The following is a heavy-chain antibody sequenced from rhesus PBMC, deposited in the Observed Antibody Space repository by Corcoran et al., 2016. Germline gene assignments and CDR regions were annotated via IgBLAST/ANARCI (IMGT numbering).Heavy chain of an antibody. V-gene: IGHV2-1*01. J-gene: IGHJ4*01. D-gene: IGHD5-24*01. CDR1: GFSLSTSGMG. CDR3: ARSWVPRYYFDY. CDR2: IYWNDDK. Sequence: QVTLKESGPALVKPTQTLTLTCTFSGFSLSTSGMGVGWNRQPPRKTLEWLAHIYWNDDKYYSTSLKSRLTISKDTSKNQVVLTMTNMDPVDTATYYCARSWVPRYYFDYWGQGVLVTVSS.